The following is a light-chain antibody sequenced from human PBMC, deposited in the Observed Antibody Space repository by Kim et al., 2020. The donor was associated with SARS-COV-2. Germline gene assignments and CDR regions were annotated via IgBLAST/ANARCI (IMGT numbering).Light chain of an antibody. CDR2: SNI. V-gene: IGLV1-40*01. Sequence: GVTISCTGSSSNIGTDYAVHWYQHLPGAAPKLLIYSNINRPSGVPDRFSGARSGTSASLAITGLQTEDEADYYCQSYDNSLSGWVFGGGTKLTVL. J-gene: IGLJ3*02. CDR3: QSYDNSLSGWV. CDR1: SSNIGTDYA.